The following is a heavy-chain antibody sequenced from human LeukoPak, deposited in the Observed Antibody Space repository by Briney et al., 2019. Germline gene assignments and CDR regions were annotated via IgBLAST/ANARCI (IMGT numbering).Heavy chain of an antibody. V-gene: IGHV3-23*01. Sequence: GGSLRLSCAASGFTFSSYAMSWVRQAPGKGLEWVSGISGSGDSTYYADSVKGRFTMSRDNSKNTLYLQMSSLRAEDTAVYYCAKDRGYSSSSPFDYWGQGTLVTVSS. J-gene: IGHJ4*02. CDR2: ISGSGDST. CDR3: AKDRGYSSSSPFDY. CDR1: GFTFSSYA. D-gene: IGHD6-6*01.